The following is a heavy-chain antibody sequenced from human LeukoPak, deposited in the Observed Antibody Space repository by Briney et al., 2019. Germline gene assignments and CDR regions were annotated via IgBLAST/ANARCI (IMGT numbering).Heavy chain of an antibody. V-gene: IGHV3-23*01. Sequence: VGSLRLSRAPSRVTLSGDAMSSVRQAPGQGLEWVSAISGSGGSTYYADSVKGRFTISRDNSKNTLYLQMNSLRAENTAVYYCAKAGYSSSWFFDYWGQGTLVTVSS. J-gene: IGHJ4*02. CDR2: ISGSGGST. CDR1: RVTLSGDA. CDR3: AKAGYSSSWFFDY. D-gene: IGHD6-13*01.